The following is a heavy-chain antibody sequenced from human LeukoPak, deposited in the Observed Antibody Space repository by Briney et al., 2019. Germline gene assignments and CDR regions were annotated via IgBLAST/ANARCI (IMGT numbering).Heavy chain of an antibody. CDR2: INPKSGGA. D-gene: IGHD5-18*01. V-gene: IGHV1-2*06. Sequence: RASVKVSCKASGYTFTGYYMHWVRQAPGQGLDWMGRINPKSGGANYAQKFQGRVTMTRDTSISTAYLDLSRLGSDDTAVYFCARGPWIQLGMDVWGKGTTVTVSS. CDR3: ARGPWIQLGMDV. CDR1: GYTFTGYY. J-gene: IGHJ6*04.